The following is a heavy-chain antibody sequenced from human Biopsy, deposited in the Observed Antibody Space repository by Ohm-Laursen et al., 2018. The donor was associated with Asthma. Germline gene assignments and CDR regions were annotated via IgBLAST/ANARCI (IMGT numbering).Heavy chain of an antibody. V-gene: IGHV3-53*01. Sequence: SLRLSCSASGFAVSRDHMFWVRQAPGKGLEWASVIYSGGTSHTADSVRGRFTISRDYSKNTLYLQMHSLRAEDTAVHYCARGDSSNWSHYYFDYWGQGTLVTVSS. CDR1: GFAVSRDH. D-gene: IGHD3-22*01. CDR2: IYSGGTS. J-gene: IGHJ4*02. CDR3: ARGDSSNWSHYYFDY.